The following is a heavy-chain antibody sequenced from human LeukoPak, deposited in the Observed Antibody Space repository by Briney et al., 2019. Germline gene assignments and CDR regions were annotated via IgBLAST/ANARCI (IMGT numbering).Heavy chain of an antibody. CDR3: ARRDFALFGVITSFDS. J-gene: IGHJ4*02. D-gene: IGHD3-3*01. Sequence: ASVKVSCKASGYTFTGYYMHWVRQAPGQGLEWMGWINPNSGGTDYAQKFQGRVTMTRDTSISTTYMELSRLRSDDTAVYYCARRDFALFGVITSFDSWGQGTRVTISS. CDR1: GYTFTGYY. CDR2: INPNSGGT. V-gene: IGHV1-2*02.